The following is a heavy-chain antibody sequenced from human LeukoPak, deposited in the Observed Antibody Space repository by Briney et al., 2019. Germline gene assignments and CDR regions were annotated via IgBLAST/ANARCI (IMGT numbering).Heavy chain of an antibody. CDR2: IYYSGST. Sequence: SETLSLTCTVSGGSISSYYWSWIRQPPGKGLEWIGYIYYSGSTNYNPSLESRVTISVDTSKNQFSLKLSSVTAADTAVYYCARWRGWGFDYWGQGTLVTVSS. V-gene: IGHV4-59*01. CDR1: GGSISSYY. J-gene: IGHJ4*02. CDR3: ARWRGWGFDY. D-gene: IGHD6-19*01.